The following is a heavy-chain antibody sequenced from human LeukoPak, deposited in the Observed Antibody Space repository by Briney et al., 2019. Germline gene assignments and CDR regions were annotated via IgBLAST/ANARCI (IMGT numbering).Heavy chain of an antibody. D-gene: IGHD2-2*01. J-gene: IGHJ4*02. CDR3: TRVGGYQLPKFDY. CDR2: ISSSSSTV. Sequence: GGSLRLSCAASGFNFNTYAMNWVRQAPGKGLEWISYISSSSSTVYYADSVKGRFSISRDNAKNSVYLEMNSPGDEDTAVYYCTRVGGYQLPKFDYWGRGTLVTVSS. CDR1: GFNFNTYA. V-gene: IGHV3-48*02.